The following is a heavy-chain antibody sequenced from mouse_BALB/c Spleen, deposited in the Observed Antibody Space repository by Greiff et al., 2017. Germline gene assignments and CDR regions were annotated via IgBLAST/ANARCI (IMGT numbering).Heavy chain of an antibody. V-gene: IGHV1-80*01. CDR2: IYPGDGDT. CDR3: AREYDYDVGYAMYY. D-gene: IGHD2-4*01. J-gene: IGHJ4*01. CDR1: GYAFSSYW. Sequence: QVQLQQSGAELVRPGSSVKISCKASGYAFSSYWMNWVKQRPGQGLEWIGQIYPGDGDTNYNGKFKGKATLTADKSSSTAYMQLSSLTSEDSAVYFCAREYDYDVGYAMYYWGQGTSVTVSS.